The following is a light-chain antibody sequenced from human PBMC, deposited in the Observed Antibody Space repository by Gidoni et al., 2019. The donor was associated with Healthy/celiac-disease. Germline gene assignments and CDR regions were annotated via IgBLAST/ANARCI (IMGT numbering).Light chain of an antibody. V-gene: IGKV4-1*01. Sequence: DIVMTQSPDSQAVSLGVRATNNRKSSQSVLYSSNNNNYLARYQQKPGQPPKLLIYWASTRESGVPDRFSGSGSWTDFTLTCSSLQAEDVAVYYCQQYYSTPTFGGGTKVEIK. CDR2: WAS. CDR3: QQYYSTPT. J-gene: IGKJ4*01. CDR1: QSVLYSSNNNNY.